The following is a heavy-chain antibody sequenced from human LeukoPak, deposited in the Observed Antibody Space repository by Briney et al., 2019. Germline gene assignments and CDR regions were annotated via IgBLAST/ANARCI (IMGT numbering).Heavy chain of an antibody. CDR1: GFTFSTYA. D-gene: IGHD2/OR15-2a*01. CDR2: ITTNGGST. Sequence: GGSLRLSCAASGFTFSTYAMHWVRQAPGQGLEYVSAITTNGGSTYYANSVQGRFTISRDNSKNTLYLQMGSLRAEDMAVYYCARGYVLLDYWGQGTLVTVSS. CDR3: ARGYVLLDY. J-gene: IGHJ4*02. V-gene: IGHV3-64*01.